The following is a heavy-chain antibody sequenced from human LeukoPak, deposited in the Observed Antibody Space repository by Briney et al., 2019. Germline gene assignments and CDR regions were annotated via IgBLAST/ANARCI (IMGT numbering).Heavy chain of an antibody. CDR2: ISSSSSYI. CDR1: GFTFSSYS. J-gene: IGHJ4*02. CDR3: ARLRLGYCSGGSCYSFDY. Sequence: PGGSLRLSCAASGFTFSSYSMNWVRQAPGKGLEWVSSISSSSSYIYYADSVKGRFTISRDNAKNSLYLQMNSLRAEDTAVYYCARLRLGYCSGGSCYSFDYWGQGTLVTVSS. D-gene: IGHD2-15*01. V-gene: IGHV3-21*01.